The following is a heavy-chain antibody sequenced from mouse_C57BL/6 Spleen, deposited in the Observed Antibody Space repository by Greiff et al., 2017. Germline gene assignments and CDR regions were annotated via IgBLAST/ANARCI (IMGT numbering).Heavy chain of an antibody. D-gene: IGHD4-1*02. V-gene: IGHV5-6*01. CDR1: GFTFSSYG. CDR3: ARLGATGTDY. CDR2: ISSGGSYT. J-gene: IGHJ2*01. Sequence: EVQGVESGGDLVKPGGSLKLSCAASGFTFSSYGMSWVRQTPDKRLEWVATISSGGSYTYYPDSVKGRFTISRDNAKNTLYLQMSSLKSEDTAMYYCARLGATGTDYWGQGTTLTVSS.